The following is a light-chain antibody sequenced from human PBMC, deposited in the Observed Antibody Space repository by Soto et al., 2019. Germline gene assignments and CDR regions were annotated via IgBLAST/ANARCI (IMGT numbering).Light chain of an antibody. CDR3: QQYNNWPYT. V-gene: IGKV3-15*01. CDR1: LSVSGD. Sequence: EIVMTQSPATLSVSPGERAALSCRASLSVSGDLAWYQLKPGQAPRLLIYGASTRASGVPDRFSGSGSGTVFTLTISGLQSEDFAVYSCQQYNNWPYTFGQGTKLEIK. CDR2: GAS. J-gene: IGKJ2*01.